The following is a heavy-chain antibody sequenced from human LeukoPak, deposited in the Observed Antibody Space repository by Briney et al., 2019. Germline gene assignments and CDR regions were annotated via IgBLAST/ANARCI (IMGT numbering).Heavy chain of an antibody. CDR1: GFTFDDYA. Sequence: GGSLRLSCAASGFTFDDYAMHWVRQAAGKGREWVAGISWFSGSIGYTDAVKGRFTISRDNAKNSLYLQMNSLRAEDTALYYCAKGAYYSDSSASLRIGFDYWGQGTLVTVSS. V-gene: IGHV3-9*01. CDR2: ISWFSGSI. CDR3: AKGAYYSDSSASLRIGFDY. D-gene: IGHD3-22*01. J-gene: IGHJ4*02.